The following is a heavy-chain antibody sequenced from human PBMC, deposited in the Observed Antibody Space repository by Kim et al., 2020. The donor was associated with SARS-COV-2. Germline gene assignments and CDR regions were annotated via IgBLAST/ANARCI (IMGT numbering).Heavy chain of an antibody. CDR1: RFTFNNYW. CDR3: AREFFRDGFDV. Sequence: GGSLRLSCAVSRFTFNNYWINWVRHAPGKGLVWVSRISSDGSITNYADSVKGRFTMSRDNAENTLYLQMNSLRAEDTAVYYCAREFFRDGFDVWGQGTTVTLSS. V-gene: IGHV3-74*01. CDR2: ISSDGSIT. J-gene: IGHJ6*02.